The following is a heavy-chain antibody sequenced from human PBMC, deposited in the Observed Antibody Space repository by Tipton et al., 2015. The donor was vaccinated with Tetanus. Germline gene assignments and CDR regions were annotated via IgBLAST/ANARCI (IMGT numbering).Heavy chain of an antibody. D-gene: IGHD2-15*01. CDR2: IYYSGST. Sequence: TLSLTCTASGGSVSSGSYYWSWIRQPPGKGLEWIGYIYYSGSTNYNPSLKSRVTISVDTSKNQFSLKLSSVTAADTAVYYCARDRRWYCSGGSCFRAFDIWGQGTMVTVSS. CDR1: GGSVSSGSYY. J-gene: IGHJ3*02. CDR3: ARDRRWYCSGGSCFRAFDI. V-gene: IGHV4-61*01.